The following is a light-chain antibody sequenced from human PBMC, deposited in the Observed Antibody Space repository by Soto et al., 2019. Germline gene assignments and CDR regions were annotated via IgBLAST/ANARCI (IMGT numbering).Light chain of an antibody. Sequence: SVLTQPAYLSGSPGQSITVSCTGSSSDVGYYIFVSWYQQHPGKAPKLMIYDVNNRPSGVSNRFSGSKSGNTASLTISGLQAEDEADYYCCSYTTSSSYVFGTGTKSPS. CDR3: CSYTTSSSYV. CDR2: DVN. V-gene: IGLV2-14*01. J-gene: IGLJ1*01. CDR1: SSDVGYYIF.